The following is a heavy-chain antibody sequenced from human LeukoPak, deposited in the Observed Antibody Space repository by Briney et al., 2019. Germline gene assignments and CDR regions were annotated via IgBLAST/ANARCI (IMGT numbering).Heavy chain of an antibody. Sequence: ASVKVSCKVSGYTLTELSMHWVRQAPGKGLEWMGGSYPEDGETIYAQKVQGRVTMTEDKSTDTAYMELSSLRSEAKAVYYCATAEVRGVTIISRGDYYGMDVWGQGTTVTVSS. CDR1: GYTLTELS. V-gene: IGHV1-24*01. J-gene: IGHJ6*02. D-gene: IGHD3-10*01. CDR2: SYPEDGET. CDR3: ATAEVRGVTIISRGDYYGMDV.